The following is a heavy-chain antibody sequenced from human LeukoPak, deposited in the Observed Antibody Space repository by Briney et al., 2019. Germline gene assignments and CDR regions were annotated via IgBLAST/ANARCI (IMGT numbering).Heavy chain of an antibody. J-gene: IGHJ3*02. V-gene: IGHV3-21*01. Sequence: PGGSLRLSCAASGFTFSSYSMNWVRQAPGKGLEWVSSISSSSSYIYYADSVKGRFTISRDNAKNSLYLQMNSLRAEDTAVYYCAGYYDSSGVWDDAFDIWGQGTMVTVSS. CDR2: ISSSSSYI. CDR3: AGYYDSSGVWDDAFDI. CDR1: GFTFSSYS. D-gene: IGHD3-22*01.